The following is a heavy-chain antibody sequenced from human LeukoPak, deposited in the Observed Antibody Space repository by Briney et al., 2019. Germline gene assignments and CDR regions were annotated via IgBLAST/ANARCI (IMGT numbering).Heavy chain of an antibody. CDR1: AGSISTYY. CDR3: ARDRDSSGYYDY. CDR2: IYDSGRT. V-gene: IGHV4-59*01. Sequence: SETLSLTCTVSAGSISTYYRSWIRQPPGKGLEWIGYIYDSGRTNYNPSLENRVTISVDTSKNQFSLKLNSVTAADTAVYFCARDRDSSGYYDYWGQGILVTVSS. D-gene: IGHD3-22*01. J-gene: IGHJ4*02.